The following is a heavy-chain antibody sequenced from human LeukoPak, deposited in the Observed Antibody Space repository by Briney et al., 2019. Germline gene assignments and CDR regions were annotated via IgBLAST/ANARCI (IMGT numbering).Heavy chain of an antibody. CDR1: GYSFPCYW. D-gene: IGHD2-21*02. Sequence: ESLQISRQGSGYSFPCYWIGWVRPMPGKGLEWMGMVYPGGSDTRYRPSFQGQVTFSADKSINTAYLQWRGLKASGTGMYYCARVGMVTGSLTYGMDVWGQGTTVTVSS. V-gene: IGHV5-51*01. CDR2: VYPGGSDT. CDR3: ARVGMVTGSLTYGMDV. J-gene: IGHJ6*02.